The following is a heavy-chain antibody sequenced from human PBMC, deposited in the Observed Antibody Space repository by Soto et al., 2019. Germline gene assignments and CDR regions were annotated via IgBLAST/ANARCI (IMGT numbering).Heavy chain of an antibody. CDR3: VRVVAIPGYPDN. D-gene: IGHD5-12*01. J-gene: IGHJ4*02. CDR1: GGTFSSYA. CDR2: IVPIVDTS. Sequence: QVQLVQSGAEVRQPASSVKVSCKTSGGTFSSYAISWVRQAPGQGLEWMGGIVPIVDTSTYAQKFQGRVTITDDESTSTVYMELSRLRSDDKAVYYCVRVVAIPGYPDNWGQGTLVTVSS. V-gene: IGHV1-69*12.